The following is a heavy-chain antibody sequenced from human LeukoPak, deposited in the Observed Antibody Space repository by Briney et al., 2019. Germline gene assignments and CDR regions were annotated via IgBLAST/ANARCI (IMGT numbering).Heavy chain of an antibody. V-gene: IGHV1-18*01. CDR2: ISAYNGNT. CDR1: GYTFTSYG. J-gene: IGHJ5*02. CDR3: AIYDNSLRWFDP. D-gene: IGHD5/OR15-5a*01. Sequence: ASVKVSCKASGYTFTSYGISWVRQAPGQGLEWMGWISAYNGNTNYAQKLQGRVTMTTDTSTSTAYMELRSLRSDDTAMYYCAIYDNSLRWFDPWGQGTLVTVSS.